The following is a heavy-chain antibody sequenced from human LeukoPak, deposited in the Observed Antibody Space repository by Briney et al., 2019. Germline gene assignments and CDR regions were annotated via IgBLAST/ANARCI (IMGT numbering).Heavy chain of an antibody. J-gene: IGHJ4*02. CDR1: GFTFSSYW. V-gene: IGHV3-9*01. CDR2: ISWNSGSI. Sequence: PGGSLRLSCAASGFTFSSYWMSWVRQAPGKGLEWVSGISWNSGSIGYADSVKGRFTISRDNAKNSLYLQMNSLRAEDTALYYCAKVIYGDYEENFDYWGQGTLVTVSS. CDR3: AKVIYGDYEENFDY. D-gene: IGHD4-17*01.